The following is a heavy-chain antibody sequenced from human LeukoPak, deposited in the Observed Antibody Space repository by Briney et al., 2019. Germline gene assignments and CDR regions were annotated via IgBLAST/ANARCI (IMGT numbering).Heavy chain of an antibody. D-gene: IGHD2-2*02. Sequence: GGSLRLSCAASGFTFSSYAMSWVRQAPGKGLEWVSLISGRGGSTYCADSVKGRFTISRDNAKNSLYLQMNSLRAEDTAVYYCANTILTGALWGQGTLVTVSS. CDR1: GFTFSSYA. V-gene: IGHV3-23*01. CDR3: ANTILTGAL. CDR2: ISGRGGST. J-gene: IGHJ4*02.